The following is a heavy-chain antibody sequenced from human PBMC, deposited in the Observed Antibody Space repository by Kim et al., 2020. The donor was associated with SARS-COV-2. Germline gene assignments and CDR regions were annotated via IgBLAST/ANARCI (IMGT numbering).Heavy chain of an antibody. D-gene: IGHD3-3*01. CDR3: ARGPRVTDYDIWSGSWYYFYGMDV. Sequence: SETLSLTCAVYGGSFSGYYWSWIRQPPGKGLEWIGEINHSGSTNYNPSLKSRVTISVDTSKNQFSLKLSSVTAADTAVYYCARGPRVTDYDIWSGSWYYFYGMDVWGQGTTVTVSS. CDR2: INHSGST. J-gene: IGHJ6*02. CDR1: GGSFSGYY. V-gene: IGHV4-34*01.